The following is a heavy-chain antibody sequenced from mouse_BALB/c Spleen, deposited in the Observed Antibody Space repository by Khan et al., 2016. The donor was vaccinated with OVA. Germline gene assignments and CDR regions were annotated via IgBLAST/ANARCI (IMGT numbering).Heavy chain of an antibody. V-gene: IGHV1-26*01. Sequence: EVQLHQSGPDLVKPGASVKISCKASGYSFTLYYMSWVKQSHGKSLEWIGRVNPNTDNINYNQEFKGKAILTVDKSSNTAYMELRSLTSEDSAVYFCARGYDFFASWGQGTLVTVSA. CDR1: GYSFTLYY. J-gene: IGHJ3*01. D-gene: IGHD2-14*01. CDR3: ARGYDFFAS. CDR2: VNPNTDNI.